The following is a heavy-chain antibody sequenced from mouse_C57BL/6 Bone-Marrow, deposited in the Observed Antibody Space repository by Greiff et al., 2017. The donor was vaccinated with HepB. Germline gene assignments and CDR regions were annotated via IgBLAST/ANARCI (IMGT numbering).Heavy chain of an antibody. J-gene: IGHJ1*03. V-gene: IGHV5-2*01. Sequence: EVKVVESGGGLVQPGESLKLSCESNEYEFPSHDMSWVRKTPEKRLELVAAINSDGGSTYYPDTMERRFIISRDHTKKNQYLQMSSLRSEDTALYYCARFYDGYWYFDVWGTGTTVTVSS. CDR1: EYEFPSHD. CDR3: ARFYDGYWYFDV. CDR2: INSDGGST. D-gene: IGHD2-3*01.